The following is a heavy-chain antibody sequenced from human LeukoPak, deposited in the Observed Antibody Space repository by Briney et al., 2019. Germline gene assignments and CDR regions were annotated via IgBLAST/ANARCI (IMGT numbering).Heavy chain of an antibody. Sequence: PGGSLRLSCTASGFNFGAYAMHWVRQAPGKGLEWVSSITWNTYNKNYADSVKGRFTISRDNDKNSLYLQMNSLRTDDTAFYFCAKDRAGGGYNFFDYWGQGTLVTVSS. V-gene: IGHV3-9*01. D-gene: IGHD5-12*01. CDR1: GFNFGAYA. CDR2: ITWNTYNK. J-gene: IGHJ4*02. CDR3: AKDRAGGGYNFFDY.